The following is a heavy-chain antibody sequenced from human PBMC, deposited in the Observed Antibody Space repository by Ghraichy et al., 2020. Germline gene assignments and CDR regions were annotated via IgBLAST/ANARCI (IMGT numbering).Heavy chain of an antibody. CDR2: IRSTANAYAT. D-gene: IGHD2-21*02. CDR3: TTLNLGHCGGDCYTTFDP. V-gene: IGHV3-73*01. J-gene: IGHJ5*02. CDR1: GFTFSGSA. Sequence: KVSCAASGFTFSGSAMHWVRQASGKGLEWVGRIRSTANAYATEYGASLRGRFTISRDDSKNTAYLQMNSLKTEDTAVYFCTTLNLGHCGGDCYTTFDPWGQGTLVTVSS.